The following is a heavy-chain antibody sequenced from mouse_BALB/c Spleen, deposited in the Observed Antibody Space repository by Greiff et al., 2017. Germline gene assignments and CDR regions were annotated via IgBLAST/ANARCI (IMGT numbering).Heavy chain of an antibody. CDR2: IWSGGST. Sequence: VQRVESGPGLVQPSQSLSITCTVSGFSLTSYGVHWVRQSPGKGLEWLGVIWSGGSTDYNAAFISRLSISKDNSKSQVFFKMNSLQADDTAIYYCARTLFDGYYPYYAMDYWGQGTSVTVSS. D-gene: IGHD2-3*01. V-gene: IGHV2-4-1*01. CDR3: ARTLFDGYYPYYAMDY. CDR1: GFSLTSYG. J-gene: IGHJ4*01.